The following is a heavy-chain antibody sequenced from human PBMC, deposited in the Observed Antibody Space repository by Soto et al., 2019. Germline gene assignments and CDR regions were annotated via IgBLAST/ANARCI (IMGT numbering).Heavy chain of an antibody. V-gene: IGHV1-69*13. Sequence: SVKVSCKACGCTFSSYAISWVRQAPGQGREWMGGITPIFGTANYAQKFQGRVTITADESTSTAYMELSSLRSEDTAVYYCARDGYGSGSYYKAPQIYGMDVWGQGTTVTVSS. J-gene: IGHJ6*02. D-gene: IGHD3-10*01. CDR2: ITPIFGTA. CDR3: ARDGYGSGSYYKAPQIYGMDV. CDR1: GCTFSSYA.